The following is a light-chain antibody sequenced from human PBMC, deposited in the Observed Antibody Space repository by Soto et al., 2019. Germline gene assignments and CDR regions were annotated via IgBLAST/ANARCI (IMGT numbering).Light chain of an antibody. J-gene: IGLJ1*01. CDR2: EGS. CDR1: SSNVGSYNL. V-gene: IGLV2-23*01. CDR3: CSYAGSSILV. Sequence: QSALTQPASVSGSPGQSITISCTGTSSNVGSYNLVSWYQQHPGKAPKLMIYEGSKRPSGVSNHFSGSKSGNTASLTISGLQAEDEADYYCCSYAGSSILVFGTGTKLTVL.